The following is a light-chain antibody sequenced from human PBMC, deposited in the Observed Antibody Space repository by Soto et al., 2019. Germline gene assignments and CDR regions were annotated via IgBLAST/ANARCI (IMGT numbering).Light chain of an antibody. CDR1: QSVSSN. CDR2: GAS. CDR3: QQYNNN. V-gene: IGKV3-15*01. J-gene: IGKJ5*01. Sequence: EIVMTQSPATLSVSPGERATLSCRASQSVSSNLAWYQQKPGQAPRLLIYGASTRATGIPARFNDSGSGTEFTLTISSLQSEDFAVYQCQQYNNNFGQGTRLEIK.